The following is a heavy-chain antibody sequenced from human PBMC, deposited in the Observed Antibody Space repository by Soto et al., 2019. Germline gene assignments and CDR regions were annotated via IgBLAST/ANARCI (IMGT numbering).Heavy chain of an antibody. J-gene: IGHJ4*02. CDR3: ARRVVAAAGFDY. D-gene: IGHD6-13*01. Sequence: SEPLSLTCAVYGGSFSGYYWSWIRQPPGKGLEWIGELNHSGSTNYNPSLKIQVTISVDTSKNQFSLKRSSVTAADTAVYYCARRVVAAAGFDYWGQGTLVTVSS. CDR1: GGSFSGYY. V-gene: IGHV4-34*01. CDR2: LNHSGST.